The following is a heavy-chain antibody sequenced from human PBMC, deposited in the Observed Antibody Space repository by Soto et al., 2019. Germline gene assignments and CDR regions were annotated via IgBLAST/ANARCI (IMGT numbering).Heavy chain of an antibody. Sequence: EVQLVESGGGLVQPGRSLRLSCSASGFTFDDYAMHWVRQAPGKGLEWVSGISWNSGSIAYADSVKGRFTISRDNAKDSLYLQMNSLRAEDTALYYCAKGVALGYCASTSCHNYYMDVWGKGPTVTVSS. CDR1: GFTFDDYA. CDR3: AKGVALGYCASTSCHNYYMDV. CDR2: ISWNSGSI. J-gene: IGHJ6*03. V-gene: IGHV3-9*01. D-gene: IGHD2-2*02.